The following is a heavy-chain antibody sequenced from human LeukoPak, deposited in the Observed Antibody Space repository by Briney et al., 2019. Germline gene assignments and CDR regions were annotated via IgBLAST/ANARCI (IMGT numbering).Heavy chain of an antibody. J-gene: IGHJ3*02. V-gene: IGHV1-69*06. CDR3: ARAAVADAFDI. Sequence: SVKVSCKASGGTFSSYAISWVRQAPGQGLEWMGGIIPIFGTANYAQKFQGRVTITADKSTSTAYMELRSLRSDDTAVYYCARAAVADAFDIWGQGTMVTVSS. CDR1: GGTFSSYA. D-gene: IGHD6-19*01. CDR2: IIPIFGTA.